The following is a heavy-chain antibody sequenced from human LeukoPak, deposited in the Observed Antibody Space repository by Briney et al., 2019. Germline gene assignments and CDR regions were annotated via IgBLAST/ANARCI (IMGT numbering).Heavy chain of an antibody. V-gene: IGHV1-69*05. CDR3: ARRDYYDSSGYFDY. D-gene: IGHD3-22*01. J-gene: IGHJ4*02. CDR2: TIPIFGTA. CDR1: GGTFSSYA. Sequence: SVKVSCKASGGTFSSYAISWVRQAPGQGLEWMGRTIPIFGTANYAQKFQGRVTITTDESTSTAYMELSSLRSEDTAVYYCARRDYYDSSGYFDYWGQGTLVTVSS.